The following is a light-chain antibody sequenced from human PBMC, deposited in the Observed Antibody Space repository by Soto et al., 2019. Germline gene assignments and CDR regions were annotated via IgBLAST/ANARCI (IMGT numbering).Light chain of an antibody. CDR2: EVS. V-gene: IGLV2-8*01. Sequence: QSVLTQPPSASGSPGQSVTISCTGTSSDVGGYDYVSWYQQHPGEAPKLMIYEVSKRPSGVPDRFSGSKSGNTASLTVSGLLAEDEADYYCSSYAGTNNLVFGGGTKVTVL. J-gene: IGLJ2*01. CDR3: SSYAGTNNLV. CDR1: SSDVGGYDY.